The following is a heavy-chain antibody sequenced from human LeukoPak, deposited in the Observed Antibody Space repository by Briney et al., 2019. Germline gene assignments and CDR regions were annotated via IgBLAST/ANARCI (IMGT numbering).Heavy chain of an antibody. V-gene: IGHV3-23*01. J-gene: IGHJ4*02. CDR2: ISGSGGST. CDR1: GFTFRRYG. Sequence: AGGSLRLSCAASGFTFRRYGMNWVRQAPGKGLEWVSAISGSGGSTYYGDSVKGRFTISRDNSKNTLYLQMNSLRAEDTAVYYCARGRGLGELAVASFDSWGQGILVTVSS. CDR3: ARGRGLGELAVASFDS. D-gene: IGHD6-19*01.